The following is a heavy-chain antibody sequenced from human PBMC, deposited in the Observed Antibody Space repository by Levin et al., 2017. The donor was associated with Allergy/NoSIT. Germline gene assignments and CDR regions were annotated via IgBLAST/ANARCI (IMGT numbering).Heavy chain of an antibody. Sequence: GGSLRLSCTASGFIFSKYFMSWVRQAPGKGPEWLANIQQDGSETYYVDSVRGRFTISRDNAKNSLFLQLNSLRGDDTAVYYCARDGVPAALDFWGQGTLVTVSS. CDR2: IQQDGSET. D-gene: IGHD2-2*01. CDR3: ARDGVPAALDF. J-gene: IGHJ4*02. CDR1: GFIFSKYF. V-gene: IGHV3-7*01.